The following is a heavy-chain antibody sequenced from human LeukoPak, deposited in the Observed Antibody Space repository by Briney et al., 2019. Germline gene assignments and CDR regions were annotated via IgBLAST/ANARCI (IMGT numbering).Heavy chain of an antibody. CDR1: GFTFSSYA. V-gene: IGHV3-23*01. CDR3: AKAVGSSGYFSRDAFDI. CDR2: ISGGGSGT. D-gene: IGHD3-22*01. J-gene: IGHJ3*02. Sequence: GGSLRLSCAPSGFTFSSYAMSWVRQAPGKGLEWVAVISGGGSGTYYADSVRGRFTISRDNSKNTVYLQMNSLRAEDAAIYYCAKAVGSSGYFSRDAFDIWGQGTMVTVSS.